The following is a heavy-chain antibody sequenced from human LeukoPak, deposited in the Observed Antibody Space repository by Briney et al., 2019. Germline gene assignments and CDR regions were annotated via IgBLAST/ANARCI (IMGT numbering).Heavy chain of an antibody. D-gene: IGHD5-18*01. CDR2: INHSGST. J-gene: IGHJ4*02. CDR1: GGSISSGDYY. V-gene: IGHV4-30-4*01. CDR3: ARGTSGYSYGYTLYPIFDY. Sequence: PSQTLSLTCTVSGGSISSGDYYWSWIRQPPGKGLEWIGEINHSGSTNYNPSLKSRVTISVDTSKNQFSLKLSSVTAADTAVYYCARGTSGYSYGYTLYPIFDYWGQGTLVTVSS.